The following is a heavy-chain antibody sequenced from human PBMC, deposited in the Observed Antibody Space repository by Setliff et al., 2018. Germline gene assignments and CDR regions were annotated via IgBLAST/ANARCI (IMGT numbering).Heavy chain of an antibody. D-gene: IGHD3-22*01. CDR3: ARAHTWSLPNDNSGYPGWFDP. CDR1: GFSISSGYY. CDR2: IHHSGKA. V-gene: IGHV4-38-2*01. J-gene: IGHJ5*02. Sequence: SETLSLTCAVSGFSISSGYYWGWIRQPPGKGLEWIVNIHHSGKAYYNPSLKSRVTMSVGTSKNHVSLKLSSVTAADTAVYYCARAHTWSLPNDNSGYPGWFDPWGQGTQVTVSS.